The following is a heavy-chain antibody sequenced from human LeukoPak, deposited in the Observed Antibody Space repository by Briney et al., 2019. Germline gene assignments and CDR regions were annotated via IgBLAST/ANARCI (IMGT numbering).Heavy chain of an antibody. CDR3: ARGFLTKYGSGSSPLDY. Sequence: SVTVSCKASGGTFSSYAISWVRQAPGQGLEWMGGIIPIFGTANYAQKFQGRVTITADESTSTAYMELSSLRSEDTAVYYCARGFLTKYGSGSSPLDYWGQGTLVTVSS. CDR1: GGTFSSYA. CDR2: IIPIFGTA. J-gene: IGHJ4*02. V-gene: IGHV1-69*13. D-gene: IGHD3-10*01.